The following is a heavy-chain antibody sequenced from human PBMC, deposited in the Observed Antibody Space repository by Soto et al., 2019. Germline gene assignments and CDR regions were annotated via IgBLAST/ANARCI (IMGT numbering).Heavy chain of an antibody. CDR3: ARTNCGGDCTPRSAFDI. V-gene: IGHV5-51*01. CDR2: IYPGDSDT. D-gene: IGHD2-21*01. Sequence: PGESLKISCKGSGYSFTSYWIGWVRQMPGKGLEWMGIIYPGDSDTRYSPSFQGQVTISADKSISTAYLQWSSLKASDTAMYYCARTNCGGDCTPRSAFDIWGQGTMVTVSS. CDR1: GYSFTSYW. J-gene: IGHJ3*02.